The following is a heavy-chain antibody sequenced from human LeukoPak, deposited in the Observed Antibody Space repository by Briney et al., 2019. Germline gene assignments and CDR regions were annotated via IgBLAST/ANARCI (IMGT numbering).Heavy chain of an antibody. J-gene: IGHJ4*02. CDR2: IDPSDSYI. CDR1: GYKFTTYW. Sequence: GESLKISCKGSGYKFTTYWITWVRQMPGKGLEWMGRIDPSDSYIKYSPSFQGHITITVDKSSNTAYLQWSSLKASDTAMYYCARLQDYWGQGTLVTVSS. V-gene: IGHV5-10-1*01. CDR3: ARLQDY.